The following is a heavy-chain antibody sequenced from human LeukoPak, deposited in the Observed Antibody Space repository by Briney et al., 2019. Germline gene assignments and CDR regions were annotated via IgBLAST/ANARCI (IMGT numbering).Heavy chain of an antibody. V-gene: IGHV2-70*04. D-gene: IGHD1-26*01. CDR3: ARTHSGSYSVAFDI. CDR2: IDWDDDK. Sequence: SGPTLVNPTQTLTLTCIFSGFSLSTSGMRVSWIRQPPGKALEWLARIDWDDDKFYSTSLKTRLTISKDTSKNQVVLTMTNMDPVDTATYYCARTHSGSYSVAFDIWGQGTMVTVSS. CDR1: GFSLSTSGMR. J-gene: IGHJ3*02.